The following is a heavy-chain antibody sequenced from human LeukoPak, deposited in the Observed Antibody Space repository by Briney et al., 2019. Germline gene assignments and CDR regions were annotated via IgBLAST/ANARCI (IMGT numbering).Heavy chain of an antibody. V-gene: IGHV3-23*01. CDR3: AKWKYSNSGTDDY. CDR2: ISGSGDNT. CDR1: GFTFSSYA. Sequence: GGSLRLSCAASGFTFSSYAMSWVRQVPGKGLEWVSVISGSGDNTYYADSVKGRFTISRDNSKNMLYLQMNSLRAEDTAVYYCAKWKYSNSGTDDYWGQGTLVTVSS. D-gene: IGHD6-6*01. J-gene: IGHJ4*02.